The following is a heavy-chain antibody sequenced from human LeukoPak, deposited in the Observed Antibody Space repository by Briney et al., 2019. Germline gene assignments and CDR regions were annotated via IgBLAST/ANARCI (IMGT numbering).Heavy chain of an antibody. Sequence: TGGSLRLSCAASGFTFSSYGMHWVRQAPGKGLEWVTFIHSDGENFYSADSVKGRLTVSRDNSKNTLYLQMNSLIIEDTAVYYYVRAEIVPGRTSFYYYYMDVWGKGTTVTVTS. V-gene: IGHV3-30*02. CDR2: IHSDGENF. J-gene: IGHJ6*03. CDR3: VRAEIVPGRTSFYYYYMDV. CDR1: GFTFSSYG. D-gene: IGHD5-12*01.